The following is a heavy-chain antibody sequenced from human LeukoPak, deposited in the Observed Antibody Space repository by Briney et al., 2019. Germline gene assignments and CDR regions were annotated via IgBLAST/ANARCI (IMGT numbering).Heavy chain of an antibody. D-gene: IGHD3-22*01. CDR1: GGSISSGSYY. CDR2: IYTSGSP. Sequence: SGTLSLTCTVSGGSISSGSYYWSWIRQPAGKGLEWIGRIYTSGSPNYNPSLKSRVTISVDTSKNQFSLKLSSVTAADTAVYYCARGQRYYYDSSGYNWFDPWGQGTLVTVSS. J-gene: IGHJ5*02. CDR3: ARGQRYYYDSSGYNWFDP. V-gene: IGHV4-61*02.